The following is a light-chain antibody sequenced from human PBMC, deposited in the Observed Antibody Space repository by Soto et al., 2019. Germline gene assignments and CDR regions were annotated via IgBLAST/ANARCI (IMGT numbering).Light chain of an antibody. CDR3: SSYARSSIL. V-gene: IGLV2-14*01. CDR2: EVS. CDR1: SSDVGAYNY. Sequence: QSALTQPASVSGSPGQSITISCTGTSSDVGAYNYVSWYQQHPGKAPKLIIYEVSDRPSGISNRFSGSKSGNTASLTISGLQAEDEADYYCSSYARSSILFGTETKLTVL. J-gene: IGLJ1*01.